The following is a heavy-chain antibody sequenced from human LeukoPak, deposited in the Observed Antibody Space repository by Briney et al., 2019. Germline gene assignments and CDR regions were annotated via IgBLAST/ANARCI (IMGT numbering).Heavy chain of an antibody. Sequence: SETLSLTCGVYGGSFSGYNWNWIRQFPGKGLEWIGEINHSGSTKHNPSLKSRVTMSVDTSKNQCSLKLSSVTAADAAVHYCAVWLIPDAIDIWGQGTRVTVSS. CDR1: GGSFSGYN. J-gene: IGHJ3*02. V-gene: IGHV4-34*01. CDR2: INHSGST. CDR3: AVWLIPDAIDI. D-gene: IGHD5-12*01.